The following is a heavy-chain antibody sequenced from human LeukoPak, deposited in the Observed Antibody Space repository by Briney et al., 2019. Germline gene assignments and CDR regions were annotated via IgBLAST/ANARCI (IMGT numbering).Heavy chain of an antibody. CDR3: AKGGIVALTLFDY. Sequence: PGGSLRLSCAASRFTFSSYAMSWVRQAPGKGLEWVSTISGSTGSTYYADSVKGRFTISRDNSKNTLYLQMNSLRAEDTAVYYCAKGGIVALTLFDYWGQGTLATVSS. J-gene: IGHJ4*02. D-gene: IGHD5-12*01. CDR1: RFTFSSYA. CDR2: ISGSTGST. V-gene: IGHV3-23*01.